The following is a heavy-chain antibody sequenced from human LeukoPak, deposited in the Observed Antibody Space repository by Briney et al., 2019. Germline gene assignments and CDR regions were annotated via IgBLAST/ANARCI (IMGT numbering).Heavy chain of an antibody. CDR1: GYTFTSYD. CDR2: ISAYNGNT. V-gene: IGHV1-18*01. D-gene: IGHD6-13*01. J-gene: IGHJ4*02. CDR3: AREIAAAGTRVVDY. Sequence: GASVKVSCKASGYTFTSYDISWVRQAPGQGLEWMGWISAYNGNTNYAQKLQGRVTMTTDTSTSTAYMELRSLRSDDTAVYYCAREIAAAGTRVVDYWGQGTLVTVSS.